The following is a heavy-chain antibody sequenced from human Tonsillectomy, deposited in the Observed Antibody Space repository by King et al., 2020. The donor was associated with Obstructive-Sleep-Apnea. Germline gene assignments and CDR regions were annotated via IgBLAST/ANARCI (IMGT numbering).Heavy chain of an antibody. CDR1: GYTFTSYD. D-gene: IGHD4-17*01. Sequence: QLVQSGAEVKKPGASVKVSCKASGYTFTSYDVNWVRQATGQGLEWMGWMNPNSGNTGYEQKFQGRVTMTRNTSISTAYMELSSLGSEDTAEYYWARVGRYGDYFDYWGQGTLVTVSS. CDR2: MNPNSGNT. V-gene: IGHV1-8*01. J-gene: IGHJ4*02. CDR3: ARVGRYGDYFDY.